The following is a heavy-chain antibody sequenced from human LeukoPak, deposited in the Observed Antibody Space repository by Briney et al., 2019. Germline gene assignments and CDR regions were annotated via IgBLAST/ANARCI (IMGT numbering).Heavy chain of an antibody. CDR3: ARLGWATAPLDY. D-gene: IGHD5-12*01. J-gene: IGHJ4*02. Sequence: GGSLRLSCAASGFTFSDYYMSWIRQAPGKGLEWVSYISSSSSYTNYADSVKGRFTISRDNAKNSLYLQMNSLRAEDTAVYYCARLGWATAPLDYWGQGSLVTVSS. V-gene: IGHV3-11*06. CDR1: GFTFSDYY. CDR2: ISSSSSYT.